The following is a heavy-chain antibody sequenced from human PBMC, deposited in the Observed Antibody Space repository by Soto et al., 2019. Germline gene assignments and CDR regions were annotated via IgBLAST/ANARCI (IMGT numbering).Heavy chain of an antibody. CDR2: IKSKTDGGTT. CDR3: TTDLPWSYGALGY. CDR1: GFTFDDAW. V-gene: IGHV3-15*01. J-gene: IGHJ4*02. Sequence: EVQLVESEGGLVKPGGSLRLSCATSGFTFDDAWMNWVRQAPGKGLEWVGRIKSKTDGGTTDYTSRVKGRFTISRDDSKNTLYVQMNSLNTEDTAMYYCTTDLPWSYGALGYWGQGTLVTVSS. D-gene: IGHD1-26*01.